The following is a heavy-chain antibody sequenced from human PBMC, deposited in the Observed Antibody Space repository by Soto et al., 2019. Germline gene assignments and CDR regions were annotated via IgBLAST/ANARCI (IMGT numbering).Heavy chain of an antibody. D-gene: IGHD2-2*01. CDR2: IKSKTDGGTT. V-gene: IGHV3-15*07. J-gene: IGHJ6*02. Sequence: EVQLVESGGGLVKPGGSLRLSCAASGFTFSNAWMNWVRQAPGKGLEWVGRIKSKTDGGTTDYAAPVKGRFTISRDDSKNTLYLQMNSLKTEDTDVYYCTTEDCSSTSCYFYYYYRMDVWGQGTTVTVSS. CDR1: GFTFSNAW. CDR3: TTEDCSSTSCYFYYYYRMDV.